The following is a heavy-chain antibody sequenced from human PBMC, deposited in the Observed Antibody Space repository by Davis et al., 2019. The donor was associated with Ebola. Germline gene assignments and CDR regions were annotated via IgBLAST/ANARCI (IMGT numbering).Heavy chain of an antibody. CDR3: AREGGYSFGYWRYNWFDP. CDR2: INHSGSI. V-gene: IGHV4-34*01. J-gene: IGHJ5*02. CDR1: GGSFSGYY. D-gene: IGHD5-18*01. Sequence: MPSETLSLTCAVYGGSFSGYYWSWIRQPPGKGLEWIGEINHSGSINYNPSLKSRVTISVDTSKNQFSLKLGLVTAADTAVYYCAREGGYSFGYWRYNWFDPWGQGTLVTVSS.